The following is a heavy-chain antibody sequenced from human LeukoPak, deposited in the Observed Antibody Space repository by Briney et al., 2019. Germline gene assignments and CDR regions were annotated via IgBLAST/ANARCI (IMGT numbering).Heavy chain of an antibody. J-gene: IGHJ4*02. D-gene: IGHD3-10*01. CDR3: AKASYYYGSGSQGGGADY. CDR1: GFTFSSYA. CDR2: ISYDGSNK. Sequence: GGPLRLSCAASGFTFSSYAMHWVRQAPGKGLEWVAVISYDGSNKYYADTVKGRFTISRDNSKNTLYLQMNSLRAEDTAVYYCAKASYYYGSGSQGGGADYWGQGTLVTVSS. V-gene: IGHV3-30*04.